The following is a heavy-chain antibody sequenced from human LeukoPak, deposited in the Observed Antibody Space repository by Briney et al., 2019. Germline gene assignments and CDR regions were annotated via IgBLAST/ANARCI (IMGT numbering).Heavy chain of an antibody. CDR1: GFTFSSYW. Sequence: PEGSLRLSCAASGFTFSSYWMSWVRQAPGKGLEWVASIKQDASEKYYVDSVKGRFTIARDNAKNSLYLQMNSLRDEDTAVYYCARDWFHAIDYWGQGTLVTVSS. CDR3: ARDWFHAIDY. D-gene: IGHD2/OR15-2a*01. CDR2: IKQDASEK. J-gene: IGHJ4*02. V-gene: IGHV3-7*01.